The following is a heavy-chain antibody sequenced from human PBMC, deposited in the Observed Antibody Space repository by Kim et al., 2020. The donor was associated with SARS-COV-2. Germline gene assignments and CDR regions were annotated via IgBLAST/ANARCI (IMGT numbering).Heavy chain of an antibody. Sequence: YDNPSLNRRVTISVDTSKSQFSRRLSSVTAADTAVYYCARVRGSGSYSDYWGQGTQVTVSS. J-gene: IGHJ4*02. V-gene: IGHV4-30-2*04. D-gene: IGHD3-10*01. CDR3: ARVRGSGSYSDY.